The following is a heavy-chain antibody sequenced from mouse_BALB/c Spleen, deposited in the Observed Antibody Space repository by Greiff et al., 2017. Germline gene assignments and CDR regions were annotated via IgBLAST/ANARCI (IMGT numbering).Heavy chain of an antibody. V-gene: IGHV1-9*01. D-gene: IGHD2-10*02. J-gene: IGHJ4*01. CDR1: GYTFSSYW. CDR2: ILPGSGST. Sequence: QVHVKQSGAELMKPGASVKISCKATGYTFSSYWIEWVKQRPGHGLEWIGEILPGSGSTNYNEKFKGKATFTADTSSNTAYMQLSSLTSEDSAVYYCARKYLPREAMDYWGQGTSVTVSS. CDR3: ARKYLPREAMDY.